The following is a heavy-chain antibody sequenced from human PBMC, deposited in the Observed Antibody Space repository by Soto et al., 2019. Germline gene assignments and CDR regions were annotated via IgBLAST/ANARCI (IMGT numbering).Heavy chain of an antibody. CDR3: AKGPLVYGGIIHDAFDI. D-gene: IGHD2-15*01. J-gene: IGHJ3*02. Sequence: EVQLLESGGGLVQPGGSLRLSCAASGFTFSSYAMSWVRQAPGKGLEWVSAISGSGGSTYYADSVKGRFTISGDNSKNTLYLQMNSLRAEDTAVYYCAKGPLVYGGIIHDAFDIWGQGTMVTVSS. CDR1: GFTFSSYA. V-gene: IGHV3-23*01. CDR2: ISGSGGST.